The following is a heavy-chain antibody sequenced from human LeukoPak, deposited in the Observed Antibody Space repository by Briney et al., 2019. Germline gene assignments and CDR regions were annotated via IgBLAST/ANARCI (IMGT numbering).Heavy chain of an antibody. CDR3: ATHPDDSSGYYPDY. J-gene: IGHJ4*02. V-gene: IGHV1-24*01. D-gene: IGHD3-22*01. Sequence: ASVKVSCKVSGYTLTELSMHWVRQAPGKGREWMGGFDPEDGETIYAQKFQGRVTMTRDTSTSTVYMELSSLRSEDTAVYYCATHPDDSSGYYPDYWGQGTLVTVSS. CDR2: FDPEDGET. CDR1: GYTLTELS.